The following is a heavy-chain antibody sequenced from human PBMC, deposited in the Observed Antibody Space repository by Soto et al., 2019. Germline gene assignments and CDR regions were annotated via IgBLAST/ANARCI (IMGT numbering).Heavy chain of an antibody. D-gene: IGHD6-13*01. V-gene: IGHV3-15*01. Sequence: EVQLVESGGGLIKPGGSLRLSCAASGFTFSNAWMTWVRQAPGKGLEWVGRIKSKTDGATTDYAAPVEGRFTISRDDSKNTLSLQMNSLKTEDTAVYYCTPLSSSSRAWGQGALVTVSS. CDR3: TPLSSSSRA. CDR1: GFTFSNAW. J-gene: IGHJ4*02. CDR2: IKSKTDGATT.